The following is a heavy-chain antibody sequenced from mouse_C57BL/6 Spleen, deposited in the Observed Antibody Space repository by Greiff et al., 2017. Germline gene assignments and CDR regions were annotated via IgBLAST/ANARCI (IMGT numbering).Heavy chain of an antibody. CDR3: ARGGTGTTFDY. CDR1: GFTFSSYA. D-gene: IGHD4-1*01. CDR2: ISDGGSYT. J-gene: IGHJ2*01. Sequence: DVKLVESGGSLVKPGGSLKLSCAASGFTFSSYAMSWVRQTPEKRLEWVATISDGGSYTYYPDNVKGRFTISRDNAKNNLYLQMSHLKSEDTAMYYCARGGTGTTFDYWGQGTTLTVSS. V-gene: IGHV5-4*03.